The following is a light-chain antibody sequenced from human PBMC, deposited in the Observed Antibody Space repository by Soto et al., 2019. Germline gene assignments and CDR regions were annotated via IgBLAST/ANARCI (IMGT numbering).Light chain of an antibody. CDR1: QSVSSSF. CDR2: GAS. Sequence: EIVLTQSPGTLSLSPGERATLSCRGSQSVSSSFLAWYQQKVGQAPRLLVYGASSRATGIPDRFSGSGSGTDFTLSISRLEPEDFAVYYCQQYGSSPRTFGQGTQLEIK. J-gene: IGKJ5*01. V-gene: IGKV3-20*01. CDR3: QQYGSSPRT.